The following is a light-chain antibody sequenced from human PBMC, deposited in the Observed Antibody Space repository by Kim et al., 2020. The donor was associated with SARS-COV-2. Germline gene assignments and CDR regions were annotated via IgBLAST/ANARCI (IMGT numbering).Light chain of an antibody. CDR3: QAWDSSTAGV. CDR1: KLGDKY. V-gene: IGLV3-1*01. Sequence: VSPGQTASITCSGDKLGDKYACWYQQTPGQSPVLVIYQDSKRPSGIPERFSGSNSGNTGTLTISGTQAMDEADYYCQAWDSSTAGVFGTGTKVTVL. CDR2: QDS. J-gene: IGLJ1*01.